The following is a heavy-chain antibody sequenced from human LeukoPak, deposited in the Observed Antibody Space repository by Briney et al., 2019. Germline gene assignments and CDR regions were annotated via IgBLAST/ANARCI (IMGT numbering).Heavy chain of an antibody. CDR2: IREDGTEK. Sequence: GGSLRLSCTASGFTFSGAWMTWVRQAPGKGLEWVANIREDGTEKNYVDSVKGRFTISRDNAKNSLFLQMSNLRDDDTAIHYCARHVGISFWGQGTLVTVSS. CDR3: ARHVGISF. J-gene: IGHJ4*02. D-gene: IGHD7-27*01. CDR1: GFTFSGAW. V-gene: IGHV3-7*01.